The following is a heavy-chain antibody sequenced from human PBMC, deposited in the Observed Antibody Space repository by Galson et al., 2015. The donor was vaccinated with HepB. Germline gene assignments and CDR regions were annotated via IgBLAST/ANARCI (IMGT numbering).Heavy chain of an antibody. D-gene: IGHD6-6*01. CDR2: ISYNGSNK. V-gene: IGHV3-30-3*01. J-gene: IGHJ4*02. CDR1: GFTFSTYA. CDR3: ASTYSSSSPFDY. Sequence: SLRLSCAASGFTFSTYAMHWVRQAPGKGLEWVAIISYNGSNKYYADSVKGRFTISRDNSKNTLYLQMNSLRPEDTAVYYCASTYSSSSPFDYWGQGTLVTVSS.